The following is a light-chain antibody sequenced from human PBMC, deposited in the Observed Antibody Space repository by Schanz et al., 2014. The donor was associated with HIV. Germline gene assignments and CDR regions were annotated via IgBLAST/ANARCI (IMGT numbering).Light chain of an antibody. Sequence: EIVLTQSPGTLSLSPGERATLSCRASQSVSSSYLAWYQQKLGQAPRLLIFGASNRAIGIPDRFSGSESGTDFTLTISRVEPEDYAMYYCQQYGSPPWTFGQGTKVEVK. CDR3: QQYGSPPWT. J-gene: IGKJ1*01. CDR2: GAS. V-gene: IGKV3-20*01. CDR1: QSVSSSY.